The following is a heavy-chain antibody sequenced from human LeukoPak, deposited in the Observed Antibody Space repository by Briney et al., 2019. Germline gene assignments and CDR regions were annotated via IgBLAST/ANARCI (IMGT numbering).Heavy chain of an antibody. V-gene: IGHV4-59*08. J-gene: IGHJ4*02. CDR3: ARRARTYYGSGSPNYYFDY. D-gene: IGHD3-10*01. Sequence: SETLSLTCTVSGGSISSYYWSWLRQPPGKGLEWLGYIYYSGSTNYNPSLKSRVTISVDTSKDQFSLKLSSVTAADTAVYYCARRARTYYGSGSPNYYFDYWGQGTLVTVSS. CDR2: IYYSGST. CDR1: GGSISSYY.